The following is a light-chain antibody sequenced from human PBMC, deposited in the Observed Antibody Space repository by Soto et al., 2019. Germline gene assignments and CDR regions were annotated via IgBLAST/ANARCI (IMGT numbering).Light chain of an antibody. CDR2: GAY. V-gene: IGKV3-20*01. Sequence: VLTQSPGKLFFSPGERANLACSASQTVRNNYLAWYQQKPGQAPRLLIYGAYSRATGIPDRFSGGGSGTDFTLTISRMEPEDFAVYYCQQYSSYPLTFGGVTKVDIK. CDR3: QQYSSYPLT. J-gene: IGKJ4*01. CDR1: QTVRNNY.